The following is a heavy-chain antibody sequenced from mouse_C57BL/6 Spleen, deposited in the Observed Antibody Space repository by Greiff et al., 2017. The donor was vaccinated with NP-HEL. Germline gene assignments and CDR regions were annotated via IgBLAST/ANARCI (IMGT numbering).Heavy chain of an antibody. CDR1: GYAFSSYW. CDR3: ARAGSYGSSLRPWFAY. Sequence: QVQLQQSGAELVKPGASVKISCKASGYAFSSYWMNWVKQRPGKGLEWIGQIYPGDGDTNYNGKFKGKATLTADKSSSTAYMQLSSLTSEDSAVYFCARAGSYGSSLRPWFAYWGQGSLVTVSA. V-gene: IGHV1-80*01. J-gene: IGHJ3*01. CDR2: IYPGDGDT. D-gene: IGHD1-1*01.